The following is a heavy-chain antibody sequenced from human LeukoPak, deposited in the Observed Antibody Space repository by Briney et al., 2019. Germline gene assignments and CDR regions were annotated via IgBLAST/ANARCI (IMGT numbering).Heavy chain of an antibody. Sequence: GGSLRLSCAASNFTFSSYAMSWVRQAPGKGLEWVSTISGSGDITFYADSVKGRFAISRDNSKNTLLLQMNSLRAEDTAIYYCAKVPRYSGYDPYFDHWGQGTLVTVSS. V-gene: IGHV3-23*01. CDR1: NFTFSSYA. CDR2: ISGSGDIT. CDR3: AKVPRYSGYDPYFDH. J-gene: IGHJ4*02. D-gene: IGHD5-12*01.